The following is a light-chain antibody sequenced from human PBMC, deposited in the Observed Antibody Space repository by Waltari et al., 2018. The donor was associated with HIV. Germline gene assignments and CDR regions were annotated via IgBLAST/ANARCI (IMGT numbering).Light chain of an antibody. CDR1: SGDGGRYYL. V-gene: IGLV2-14*03. CDR2: NVS. J-gene: IGLJ2*01. Sequence: APTPPASVSGASGTSVTHSCRGTSGDGGRYYLGLRYQKHPGKAPKLIIYNVSSRPSGVSIRFSGSRSANTASLTISGLQVEDEADYFCSSYTSSGPRYVLFGGGTRLTVL. CDR3: SSYTSSGPRYVL.